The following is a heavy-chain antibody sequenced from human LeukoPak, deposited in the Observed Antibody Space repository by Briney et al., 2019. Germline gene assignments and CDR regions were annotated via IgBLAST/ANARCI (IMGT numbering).Heavy chain of an antibody. V-gene: IGHV4-34*01. CDR3: ARGFCGGGSCYYYYRDV. Sequence: SETLSLTCAVYGGSFSGYYWSWIRQPPGKGLEWIGEINHSGSTNYNPSLKSRVTISVDTSKNQFSLKLSSVTAADTAVYYCARGFCGGGSCYYYYRDVGGKGTTFTVSS. CDR2: INHSGST. CDR1: GGSFSGYY. J-gene: IGHJ6*03. D-gene: IGHD2-15*01.